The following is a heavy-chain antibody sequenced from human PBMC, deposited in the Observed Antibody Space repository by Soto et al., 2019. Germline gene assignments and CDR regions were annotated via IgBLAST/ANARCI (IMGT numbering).Heavy chain of an antibody. J-gene: IGHJ4*02. V-gene: IGHV1-3*01. CDR3: ASVRSSYDSSGLMGY. CDR1: GYTFTSYA. Sequence: GASVKVSCKASGYTFTSYAMHWVRQAPGQRLEWMGWINAGNGNTKYSQKFQGRVTITRDTSASTAYMELSSLRSEDTAVYYCASVRSSYDSSGLMGYWGQGTLVTVSS. D-gene: IGHD3-22*01. CDR2: INAGNGNT.